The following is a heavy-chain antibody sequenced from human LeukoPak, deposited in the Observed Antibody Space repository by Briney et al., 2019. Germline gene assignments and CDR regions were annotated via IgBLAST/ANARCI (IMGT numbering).Heavy chain of an antibody. V-gene: IGHV3-30-3*01. CDR3: ARPRLEATYYFDY. CDR2: ISYDGSNK. CDR1: GFTFSSYA. D-gene: IGHD1-26*01. Sequence: SGRSLRLSCAASGFTFSSYAMHWVRQAPGKGLEWVAVISYDGSNKYYADSVKGRFTISRDNSKNTLYLQMNSLRAEDTAVYYCARPRLEATYYFDYWGQGTLVTVSS. J-gene: IGHJ4*02.